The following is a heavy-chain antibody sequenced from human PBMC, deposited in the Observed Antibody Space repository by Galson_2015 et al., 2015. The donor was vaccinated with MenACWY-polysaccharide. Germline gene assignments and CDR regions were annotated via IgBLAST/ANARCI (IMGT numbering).Heavy chain of an antibody. CDR2: IFYSGST. D-gene: IGHD5-18*01. CDR3: ARSPGEYSSGGQIDS. V-gene: IGHV4-59*01. Sequence: LTCSVSGGSLTAYYWAWIRQPPGQGLEWIGCIFYSGSTKYSPSLNSRVTISVDTSNNQFSLKLSSVTAADTAVYYCARSPGEYSSGGQIDSWGQGSLVTVSS. CDR1: GGSLTAYY. J-gene: IGHJ4*02.